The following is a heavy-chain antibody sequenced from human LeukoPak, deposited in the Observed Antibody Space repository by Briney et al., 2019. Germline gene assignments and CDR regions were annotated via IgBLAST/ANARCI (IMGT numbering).Heavy chain of an antibody. CDR1: GYTFTGYY. J-gene: IGHJ4*02. Sequence: ASVKVSCKASGYTFTGYYMHWVRQAPGQGLEWMGWINPNSGGTNYAQKFQGRVTMTRDTSISTAYMELSRLRSDDTAVYYCARDAVATITSGEYYFDYRGQGTLVTVSS. CDR3: ARDAVATITSGEYYFDY. CDR2: INPNSGGT. V-gene: IGHV1-2*02. D-gene: IGHD5-12*01.